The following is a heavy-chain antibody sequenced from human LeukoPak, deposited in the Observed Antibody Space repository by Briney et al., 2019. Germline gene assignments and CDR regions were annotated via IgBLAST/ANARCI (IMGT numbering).Heavy chain of an antibody. D-gene: IGHD2-21*02. CDR2: FDPEDGET. J-gene: IGHJ6*02. V-gene: IGHV1-24*01. CDR3: ATPRPTAIFYYYGMDV. CDR1: GYTLTELS. Sequence: ASVKVSCKVSGYTLTELSMHWVRQAPGKGLEWMGGFDPEDGETIYAQKFQGRVTMTEDTSTDTAYMELSSLRSEDTAVYYRATPRPTAIFYYYGMDVWGQGTTVTVSS.